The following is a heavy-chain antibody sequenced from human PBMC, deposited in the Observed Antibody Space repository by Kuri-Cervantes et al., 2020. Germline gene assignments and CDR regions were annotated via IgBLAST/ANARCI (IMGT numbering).Heavy chain of an antibody. Sequence: GESLKISCAASGFTFSSYWMSWVRQAPGKGLEWVANIKGDGRQKYYVDSVKGRFTISRDNAKNSLYLQTNSLRAEDTAVYYCARDHGAAGTLGYWGQGTLVTVSS. D-gene: IGHD6-13*01. V-gene: IGHV3-7*01. CDR3: ARDHGAAGTLGY. CDR1: GFTFSSYW. J-gene: IGHJ4*02. CDR2: IKGDGRQK.